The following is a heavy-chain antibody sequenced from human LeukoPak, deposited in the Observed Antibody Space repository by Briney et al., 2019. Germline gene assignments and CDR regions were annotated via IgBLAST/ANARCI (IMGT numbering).Heavy chain of an antibody. CDR1: GFIFSGYG. J-gene: IGHJ4*02. D-gene: IGHD1-14*01. V-gene: IGHV3-30*03. CDR3: VRGDRYFFDF. CDR2: ISYVGRHQ. Sequence: GGSLRLSCTGSGFIFSGYGIHWVRQAPGKGLEWVAVISYVGRHQYYATSMRGRFTISRDNAKNSLYLQMNSPRAEATAIYYCVRGDRYFFDFWGQGTLVTVSS.